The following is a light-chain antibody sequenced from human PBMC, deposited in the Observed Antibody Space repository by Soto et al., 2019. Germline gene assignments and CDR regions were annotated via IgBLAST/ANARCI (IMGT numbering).Light chain of an antibody. J-gene: IGLJ2*01. CDR2: DVT. CDR1: SNDVGGYNF. V-gene: IGLV2-14*03. CDR3: SSYIGSGGCTVA. Sequence: QSVLTQPASVSGSPGQSITISCAGSSNDVGGYNFVSWYQQHPGKAPKLVIYDVTYRPSGVSNRFSGSRSGNTASLTISGLQSEDEADYYCSSYIGSGGCTVAFGGGTKLTVL.